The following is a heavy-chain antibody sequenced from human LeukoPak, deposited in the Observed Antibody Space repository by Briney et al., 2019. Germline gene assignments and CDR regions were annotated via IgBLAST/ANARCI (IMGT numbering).Heavy chain of an antibody. CDR2: IYYNGDT. V-gene: IGHV4-59*01. J-gene: IGHJ5*02. CDR1: GGSITGYS. CDR3: VRGPYGSSILKWFDP. Sequence: SETLSLTCSVSGGSITGYSWSWIRQTPGKGLEWIGYIYYNGDTHYNPSLNSRLSMSVDTPNKQFSLNLRSVTAADTAVYYCVRGPYGSSILKWFDPWGQGLLVTVSS. D-gene: IGHD3-10*01.